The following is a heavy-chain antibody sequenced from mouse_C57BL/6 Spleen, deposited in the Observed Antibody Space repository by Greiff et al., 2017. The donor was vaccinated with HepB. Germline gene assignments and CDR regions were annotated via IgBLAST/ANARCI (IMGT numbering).Heavy chain of an antibody. Sequence: VQLQQPGAELVRPGSSVKLSCKASGYTFTSYWMDWVKQRPGQGLEWIGNIYPSDSETHYNQKFKDKATLTVDKSSSTAYMQLSSLTSEDSAVYYCARYSNYGDAMDYWGQGTSVTVSS. CDR1: GYTFTSYW. CDR3: ARYSNYGDAMDY. CDR2: IYPSDSET. V-gene: IGHV1-61*01. D-gene: IGHD2-5*01. J-gene: IGHJ4*01.